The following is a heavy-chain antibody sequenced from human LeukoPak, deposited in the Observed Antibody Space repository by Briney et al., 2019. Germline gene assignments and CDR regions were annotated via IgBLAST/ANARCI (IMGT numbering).Heavy chain of an antibody. V-gene: IGHV3-23*01. CDR3: ARGLSGYASSLGY. CDR1: GFTFSSYA. D-gene: IGHD6-6*01. CDR2: ISGSGGST. Sequence: GGSLRLSCAASGFTFSSYAMSWVRQAPGKGLEWVSAISGSGGSTYYADSVKGRFTISRDNAKNTLYLQMNSLRAEDTAVYYCARGLSGYASSLGYWGQGTLVTVSA. J-gene: IGHJ4*02.